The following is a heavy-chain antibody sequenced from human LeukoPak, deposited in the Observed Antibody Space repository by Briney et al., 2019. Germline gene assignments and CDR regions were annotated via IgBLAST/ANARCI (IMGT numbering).Heavy chain of an antibody. J-gene: IGHJ5*02. D-gene: IGHD4-11*01. V-gene: IGHV4-4*02. CDR3: ARHPHDYPNWFDP. CDR1: GGSISSSNW. CDR2: IYHSGST. Sequence: SETLSLTCAVSGGSISSSNWWSWVRQPPGKGLEWIGEIYHSGSTNYNPSLKSRVTISVDTSKNQFSLKLSSVTAADTAVYYCARHPHDYPNWFDPWGQGTLVTVSS.